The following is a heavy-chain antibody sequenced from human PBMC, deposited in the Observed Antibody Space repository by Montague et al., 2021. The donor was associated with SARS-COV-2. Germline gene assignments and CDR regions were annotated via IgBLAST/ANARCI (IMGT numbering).Heavy chain of an antibody. CDR2: IHHSGTL. CDR3: ARRIRISVFRGVPLTTHSLES. CDR1: NASITTSNW. V-gene: IGHV4/OR15-8*01. Sequence: SETLSLTCTVSNASITTSNWWTWVRQAPGKGLEWVGEIHHSGTLNYNPSLKSRVTISVDTSKNHCSLNLNSVTAADTALYFCARRIRISVFRGVPLTTHSLESWGQGIMVTVSS. J-gene: IGHJ4*02. D-gene: IGHD3-10*01.